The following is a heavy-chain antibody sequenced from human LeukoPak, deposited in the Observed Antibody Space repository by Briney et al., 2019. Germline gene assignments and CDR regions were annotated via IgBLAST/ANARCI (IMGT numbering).Heavy chain of an antibody. Sequence: ASVKVSCKASGGTFSSYAISWVRQAPGQGLEWMGGIIPIFGTANYAQKFQGRVTITADESTSTAYMELSSLRSEDTAVYYCARSEASRLGELSLKYYFDYWGQGTLVTVSS. D-gene: IGHD3-16*02. V-gene: IGHV1-69*13. CDR3: ARSEASRLGELSLKYYFDY. CDR2: IIPIFGTA. CDR1: GGTFSSYA. J-gene: IGHJ4*02.